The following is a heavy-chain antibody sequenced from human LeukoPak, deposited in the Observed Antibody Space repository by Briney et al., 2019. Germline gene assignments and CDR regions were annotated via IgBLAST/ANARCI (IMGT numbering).Heavy chain of an antibody. V-gene: IGHV4-30-4*08. CDR1: GGSINTANYY. CDR3: ARDRYGDFEDY. Sequence: SETLSLTCNVSGGSINTANYYWTWIRQPPGNGLEWIGYISYSGTPYYNPSLNSRVTISLDTSKNQFSLRLNSVTAADTAMYYCARDRYGDFEDYWGQGTLVTVSS. CDR2: ISYSGTP. D-gene: IGHD4-17*01. J-gene: IGHJ4*02.